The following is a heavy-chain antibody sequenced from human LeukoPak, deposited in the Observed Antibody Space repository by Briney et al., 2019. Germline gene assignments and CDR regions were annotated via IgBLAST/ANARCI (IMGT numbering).Heavy chain of an antibody. V-gene: IGHV4-34*01. CDR2: INHSGST. Sequence: SETLSLTCTVSGGSISSYYWSWIRQPPGKGLEWIGEINHSGSTNYNPSLKSRVTISVDTSKNQFSLKLSSVTAADTAVYYCARSSRRDGSPDYWGQGTLVTVSS. CDR3: ARSSRRDGSPDY. J-gene: IGHJ4*02. D-gene: IGHD5-24*01. CDR1: GGSISSYY.